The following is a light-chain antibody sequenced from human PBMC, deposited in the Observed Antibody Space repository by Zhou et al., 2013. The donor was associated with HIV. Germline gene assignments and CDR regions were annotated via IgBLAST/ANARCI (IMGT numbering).Light chain of an antibody. CDR1: QDISNY. V-gene: IGKV1-6*01. Sequence: IQMTQSPSSLSGSVGDRVTITCQASQDISNYLNWYQQKPGKAPKLLIYGASNLQTGVPSRFSGSGYGTDFTLTITSLQPEDFATYYCLQDYSYPRTFGQGTKVEIK. CDR2: GAS. J-gene: IGKJ1*01. CDR3: LQDYSYPRT.